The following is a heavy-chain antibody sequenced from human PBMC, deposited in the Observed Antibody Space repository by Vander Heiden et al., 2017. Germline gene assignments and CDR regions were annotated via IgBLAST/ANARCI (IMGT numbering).Heavy chain of an antibody. CDR3: ATPITSCGVAAGFDY. D-gene: IGHD3-3*01. J-gene: IGHJ4*02. CDR2: IGGSGGST. CDR1: GFPFRSYA. V-gene: IGHV3-23*01. Sequence: EVQLLESGGGLVQPGGSLRLSCAASGFPFRSYAISWLRQAPGKGLEWVSAIGGSGGSTYYADSVKGRFTISRDNSKNTLYMQMNRLRAEDTAVYYCATPITSCGVAAGFDYWGQGTLVTVYS.